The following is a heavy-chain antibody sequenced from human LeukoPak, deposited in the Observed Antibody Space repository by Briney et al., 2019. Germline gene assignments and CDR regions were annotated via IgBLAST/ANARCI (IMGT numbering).Heavy chain of an antibody. CDR2: MNPNSGNT. Sequence: ASVKVSCKASGYTFTSYDINWVRQATGQGLELMGWMNPNSGNTGYAQKFQGRVTITRNTSIRTAYMELSSLRSEDTAVYYCARGLRGIAVAGTGIFDYWGQGTLVTVSS. CDR1: GYTFTSYD. J-gene: IGHJ4*02. CDR3: ARGLRGIAVAGTGIFDY. V-gene: IGHV1-8*03. D-gene: IGHD6-19*01.